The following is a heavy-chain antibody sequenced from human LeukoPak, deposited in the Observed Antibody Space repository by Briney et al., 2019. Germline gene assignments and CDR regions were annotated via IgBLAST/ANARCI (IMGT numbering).Heavy chain of an antibody. J-gene: IGHJ4*02. CDR2: IYHSGST. CDR1: GYSISSGYY. D-gene: IGHD3-3*01. Sequence: SETLSLTCTVSGYSISSGYYWGWIRPPPGKGLEWIGSIYHSGSTYYNPSLKSRVTISVDTSKNQFSLKLSSVTAADTAVYYCARTGRNYDFWSGYYFDYWGQGTLVTVSS. CDR3: ARTGRNYDFWSGYYFDY. V-gene: IGHV4-38-2*02.